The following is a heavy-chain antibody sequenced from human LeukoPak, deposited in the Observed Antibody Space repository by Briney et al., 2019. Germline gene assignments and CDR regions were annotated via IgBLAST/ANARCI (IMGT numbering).Heavy chain of an antibody. Sequence: PSETLSLTCAVSGYSISSGYYWGWIRQPPGKGLEWIGSIYHSGSTYYNPSLKSRVTISVDTSKNQFSLKLSSVTAADTAVYYCARSRPDASYYYYMDVWGKGTTVTVSS. J-gene: IGHJ6*03. CDR3: ARSRPDASYYYYMDV. CDR2: IYHSGST. CDR1: GYSISSGYY. V-gene: IGHV4-38-2*01. D-gene: IGHD1-14*01.